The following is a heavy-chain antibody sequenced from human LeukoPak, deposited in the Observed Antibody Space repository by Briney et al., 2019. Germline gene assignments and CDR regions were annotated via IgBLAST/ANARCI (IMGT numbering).Heavy chain of an antibody. CDR2: INQDGSEK. CDR1: GFSFSSYW. Sequence: GGSLRLSCAASGFSFSSYWMTWVRQTPGKGLEWVANINQDGSEKYYVDSVKGRFTISRDNAKNSLYLQMNGLRAEDTAVYYCAKEVGSGYYDSSGYWYWGQGTLVTVSS. V-gene: IGHV3-7*01. D-gene: IGHD3-22*01. J-gene: IGHJ4*02. CDR3: AKEVGSGYYDSSGYWY.